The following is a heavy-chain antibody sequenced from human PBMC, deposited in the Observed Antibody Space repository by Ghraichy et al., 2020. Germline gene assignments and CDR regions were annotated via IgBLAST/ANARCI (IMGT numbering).Heavy chain of an antibody. D-gene: IGHD3-9*01. CDR2: LTGSAAYP. CDR3: AKDNYTEAAGYFDL. CDR1: GFTFSNYA. J-gene: IGHJ4*02. Sequence: GGSLRLSCEGSGFTFSNYALSWVRQAPGKGLEWVSSLTGSAAYPYYADSVKGRFTISRDNSKNTLYLQMNSLRAEDTAVYYCAKDNYTEAAGYFDLWGLGTSVTVSA. V-gene: IGHV3-23*01.